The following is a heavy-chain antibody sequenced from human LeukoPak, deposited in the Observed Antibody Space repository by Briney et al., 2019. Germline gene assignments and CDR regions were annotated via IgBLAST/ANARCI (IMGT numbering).Heavy chain of an antibody. CDR1: GFTFSWYI. Sequence: GGSLRLSCAVSGFTFSWYIMNWVRQAPGKGLEWVSFIGTSGNTIYYADSVKGRFTVSRDNAKNSLYLQMNSLRAEYTAVYYCARDQWLDYWGQGTLVTVSS. D-gene: IGHD6-19*01. CDR3: ARDQWLDY. V-gene: IGHV3-48*01. J-gene: IGHJ4*02. CDR2: IGTSGNTI.